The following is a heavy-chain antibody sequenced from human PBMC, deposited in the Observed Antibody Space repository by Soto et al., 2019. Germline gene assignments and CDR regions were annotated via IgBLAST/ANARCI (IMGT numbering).Heavy chain of an antibody. D-gene: IGHD1-26*01. Sequence: GGSLRLSCAASGFTFSSYAMSWVRQAPGKGLEWVSAISGSGGSTYYADSVKGRFTISRDNSKNTLYLQMNSPRAEDTAVYYCAKDLAGGSYPDDAFDIWGQGTMVTVSS. CDR3: AKDLAGGSYPDDAFDI. V-gene: IGHV3-23*01. J-gene: IGHJ3*02. CDR2: ISGSGGST. CDR1: GFTFSSYA.